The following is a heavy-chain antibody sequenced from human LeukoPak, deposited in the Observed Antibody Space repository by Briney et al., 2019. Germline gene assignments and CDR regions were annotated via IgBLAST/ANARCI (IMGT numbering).Heavy chain of an antibody. CDR3: ARRARATAGGDYFDY. CDR1: GSSMNNYY. V-gene: IGHV4-59*08. D-gene: IGHD6-13*01. J-gene: IGHJ4*02. Sequence: SETLSLTCTVSGSSMNNYYWTGIRQSPGKGLEWIGYFHYTRNTNYNPSLRGRVTMSADTSKNQFSLKLNSVTAADTAVYYCARRARATAGGDYFDYWGQGTLVTVSS. CDR2: FHYTRNT.